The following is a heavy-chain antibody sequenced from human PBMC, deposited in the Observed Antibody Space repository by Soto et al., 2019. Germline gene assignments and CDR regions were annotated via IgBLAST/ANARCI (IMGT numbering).Heavy chain of an antibody. CDR3: AKEYSSGWYDRPPYDY. CDR1: GFTFSSYG. V-gene: IGHV3-30*18. CDR2: ISYDGSNK. D-gene: IGHD6-19*01. J-gene: IGHJ4*02. Sequence: QVQLVESGGGVVQPGRSLRLSCAASGFTFSSYGMHWVRQAPGKGLEWVAVISYDGSNKYYADSVKGRFTISRDNSKNTLYLQMNSLRAEDTAVYYCAKEYSSGWYDRPPYDYWGQGTLVTVSS.